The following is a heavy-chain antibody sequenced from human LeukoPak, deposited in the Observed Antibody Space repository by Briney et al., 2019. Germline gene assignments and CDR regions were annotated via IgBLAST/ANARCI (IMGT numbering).Heavy chain of an antibody. V-gene: IGHV3-7*01. CDR2: IRQDGGAK. CDR3: ASVDYVDEGWGY. CDR1: GFTFSSYA. D-gene: IGHD3-16*01. Sequence: PGGSLRLSCAASGFTFSSYAMSWVRQAPGKGLEWVANIRQDGGAKNYMASVKGRFTISRDNAKNSLYLQLNSLRAEDTALYYCASVDYVDEGWGYWGQGTLVTVSS. J-gene: IGHJ4*02.